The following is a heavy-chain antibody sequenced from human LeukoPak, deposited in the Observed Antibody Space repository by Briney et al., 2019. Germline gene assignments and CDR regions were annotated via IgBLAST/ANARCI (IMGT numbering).Heavy chain of an antibody. D-gene: IGHD2/OR15-2a*01. V-gene: IGHV1-24*01. J-gene: IGHJ4*02. Sequence: GASVKVSCKVSGNTFTDLSMNLVRQAPGKGLEWMGGFDPEDVETIYAQKFQGRVTMTEDTSTETAYMELTSLRPEDTAVYYCATDFYRGRQFDYWGQGTLVTVSS. CDR1: GNTFTDLS. CDR2: FDPEDVET. CDR3: ATDFYRGRQFDY.